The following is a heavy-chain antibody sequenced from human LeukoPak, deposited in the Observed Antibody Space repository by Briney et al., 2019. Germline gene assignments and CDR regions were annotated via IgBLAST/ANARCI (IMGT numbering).Heavy chain of an antibody. CDR2: IKQDGSEK. CDR3: ARAGRFGVFLDYYSMDV. V-gene: IGHV3-7*03. Sequence: GGSLRLSCAASGFTFSSYWMSWVRQAPGKGLEWVANIKQDGSEKYYVDSVKGRFTISRDNAKNSLYLQMNSLRAEDTAVYYCARAGRFGVFLDYYSMDVWGKGTTVTVSS. J-gene: IGHJ6*04. CDR1: GFTFSSYW. D-gene: IGHD3-10*01.